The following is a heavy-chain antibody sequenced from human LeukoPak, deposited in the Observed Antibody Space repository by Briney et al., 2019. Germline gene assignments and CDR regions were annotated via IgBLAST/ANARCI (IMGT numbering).Heavy chain of an antibody. CDR3: ATGRSIRYFDY. D-gene: IGHD3-9*01. J-gene: IGHJ4*02. Sequence: SGTLSLTCSVSGVSICSYYWNWIRQPPGKGLEWIGYVHYSGSTNYNPSLKSRVTISVDTSKSQFSLKLSSATAADTAVYYCATGRSIRYFDYWGQGTLLTVSS. CDR2: VHYSGST. CDR1: GVSICSYY. V-gene: IGHV4-59*08.